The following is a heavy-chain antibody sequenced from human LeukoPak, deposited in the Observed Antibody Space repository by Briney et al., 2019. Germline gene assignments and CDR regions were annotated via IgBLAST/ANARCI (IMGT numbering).Heavy chain of an antibody. CDR3: ARGTAYYYGMDV. J-gene: IGHJ6*02. CDR1: GFTFNNYA. D-gene: IGHD5-18*01. Sequence: GGSLRLSCAASGFTFNNYAMHWVRQAPGKGLEWVTIMSSNGNSRFYANSVRGRFTVSRDSSNNTLYLQMNGLSAKDTAAYYCARGTAYYYGMDVWGQGTTVIVSS. CDR2: MSSNGNSR. V-gene: IGHV3-30*01.